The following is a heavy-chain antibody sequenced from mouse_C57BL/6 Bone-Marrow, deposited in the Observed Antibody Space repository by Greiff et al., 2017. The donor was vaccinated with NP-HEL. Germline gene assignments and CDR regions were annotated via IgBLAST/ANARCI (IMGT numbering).Heavy chain of an antibody. CDR3: TTPYYGWFAY. D-gene: IGHD2-10*01. V-gene: IGHV14-4*01. Sequence: VQLQQSGAELVRPGASVKLSCTASGFNIKDDYMHWVKQRPEQGLEWIGWIDPENGDTEYASKFQGKATITADTSSNTAYLQLSSLTSEDTAVYYCTTPYYGWFAYWGQGTLVTVSA. CDR1: GFNIKDDY. J-gene: IGHJ3*01. CDR2: IDPENGDT.